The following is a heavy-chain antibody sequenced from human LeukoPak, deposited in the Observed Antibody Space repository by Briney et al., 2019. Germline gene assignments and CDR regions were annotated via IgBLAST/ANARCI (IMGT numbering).Heavy chain of an antibody. CDR2: ISYDGSNK. V-gene: IGHV3-30-3*01. J-gene: IGHJ4*02. Sequence: SGGSLRLSCAASGFTFSSYAMHWVRQAPGKGLEWVAVISYDGSNKYYADSVKGRFTISRDNSKNTLYLQMNSLRAEDTAVYYCARDYSSSWYFCNYWGQGTLVTVSS. CDR1: GFTFSSYA. D-gene: IGHD6-13*01. CDR3: ARDYSSSWYFCNY.